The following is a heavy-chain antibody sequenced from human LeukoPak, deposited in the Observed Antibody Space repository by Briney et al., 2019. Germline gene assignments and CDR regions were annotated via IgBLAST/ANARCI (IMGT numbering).Heavy chain of an antibody. CDR2: IYHSGST. CDR3: ARALSYYYGSGSYYHDY. V-gene: IGHV4-38-2*01. CDR1: GYSISSGYY. Sequence: PSETLSPTCAVSGYSISSGYYWGWIRQPPGKGLEWIGSIYHSGSTYYNPSFKSRVTISVDTSKNQFSLKLSSVTAADTAVYYCARALSYYYGSGSYYHDYWGQGTLVTVSS. J-gene: IGHJ4*02. D-gene: IGHD3-10*01.